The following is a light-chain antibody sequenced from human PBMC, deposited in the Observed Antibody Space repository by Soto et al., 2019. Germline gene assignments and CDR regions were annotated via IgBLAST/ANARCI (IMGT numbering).Light chain of an antibody. V-gene: IGKV3-20*01. Sequence: EIVLTQSPGTLSLSPGEGATLSCRASQTVRSSYLAWYQQKPGQAPRLLIYDASNRATGIPDRFSGSGSGTDFTLTISRLEPEDFAVYYCQQYGNSPLTFGGGTKVQIK. CDR3: QQYGNSPLT. J-gene: IGKJ4*01. CDR1: QTVRSSY. CDR2: DAS.